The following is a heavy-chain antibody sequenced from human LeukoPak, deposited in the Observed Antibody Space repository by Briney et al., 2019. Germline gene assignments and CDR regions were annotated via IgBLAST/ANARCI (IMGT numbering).Heavy chain of an antibody. CDR1: GFTFSSYG. J-gene: IGHJ4*02. CDR2: IRYDGSNK. Sequence: PGGSLRLSCAASGFTFSSYGMHWVRQAPGKGLEWVAFIRYDGSNKYYADSVKGRFTISRDNSKNSLYLQMNSLRAEDMALYYCAKDKFVGRYSSSSGPFDYWGQGTLVTVSS. CDR3: AKDKFVGRYSSSSGPFDY. D-gene: IGHD6-6*01. V-gene: IGHV3-30*02.